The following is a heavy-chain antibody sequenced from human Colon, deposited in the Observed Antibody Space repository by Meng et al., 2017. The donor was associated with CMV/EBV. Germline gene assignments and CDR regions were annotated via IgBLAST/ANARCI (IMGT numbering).Heavy chain of an antibody. J-gene: IGHJ4*02. V-gene: IGHV4-38-2*02. CDR3: VRGLWFGEVDY. Sequence: SETLSLTCTVSGYSISSDYYWGWIRQPRGKRLEWIGSIYHSGSTYYNPSLKSRVTISVDTSKNQFSLKLSSVTAADTAVYYCVRGLWFGEVDYWGQGTLVTVSS. D-gene: IGHD3-10*01. CDR1: GYSISSDYY. CDR2: IYHSGST.